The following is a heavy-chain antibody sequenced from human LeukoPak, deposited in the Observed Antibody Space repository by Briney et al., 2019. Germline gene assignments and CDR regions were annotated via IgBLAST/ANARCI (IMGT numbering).Heavy chain of an antibody. Sequence: GSLRLSCAAPGFTLSSYALSWGRPGPREGVGGGSSISGSGGSTYYADSVKGRFTISRDNSKNTLYLQMNSLRAEDTAVYYCAKDSVVAVCGTFDYWGQGTLVTVST. V-gene: IGHV3-23*01. CDR2: ISGSGGST. D-gene: IGHD2-15*01. CDR1: GFTLSSYA. J-gene: IGHJ4*02. CDR3: AKDSVVAVCGTFDY.